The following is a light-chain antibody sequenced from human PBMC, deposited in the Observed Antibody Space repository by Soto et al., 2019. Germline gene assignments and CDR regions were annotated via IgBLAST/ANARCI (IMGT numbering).Light chain of an antibody. Sequence: EIVLTQSPGTLSLSPGERATLSCRASQSLNSCYLAWYQQKPGQAPRRLIYGSSNSATGIPDRSIGSGSGTDFTLTINILDPEDFAVYYCQPYDISPRPFGQGTNVDIK. CDR3: QPYDISPRP. CDR2: GSS. V-gene: IGKV3-20*01. CDR1: QSLNSCY. J-gene: IGKJ1*01.